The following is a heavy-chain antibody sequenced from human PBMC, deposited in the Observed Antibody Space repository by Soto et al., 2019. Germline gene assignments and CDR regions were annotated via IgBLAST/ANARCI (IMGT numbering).Heavy chain of an antibody. CDR1: GYKIINY. Sequence: ASVKVSCKASGYKIINYMHWVRQAPGQGLEWMGVINPSSGITTYPQKFQGRVTMTWDTSTSTGYMELSSLRSEDTAVYYCARRRRYGSGSYYWFNYFDPWG. CDR2: INPSSGIT. D-gene: IGHD3-10*01. J-gene: IGHJ5*02. CDR3: ARRRRYGSGSYYWFNYFDP. V-gene: IGHV1-46*01.